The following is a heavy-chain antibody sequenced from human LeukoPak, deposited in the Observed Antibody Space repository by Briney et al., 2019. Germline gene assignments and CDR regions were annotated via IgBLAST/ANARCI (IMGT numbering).Heavy chain of an antibody. V-gene: IGHV1-69*13. CDR1: GGTFSSYA. CDR3: ATSRATRGYSYGWADAFDI. J-gene: IGHJ3*02. D-gene: IGHD5-18*01. Sequence: GASVKVSCKASGGTFSSYAISWVRQAPGQGLEWMGGIIPIFGTANYAQKFRGRVTITADESTSTAYMELSSLRSEDTAVYYCATSRATRGYSYGWADAFDIWGQGTMVTVSS. CDR2: IIPIFGTA.